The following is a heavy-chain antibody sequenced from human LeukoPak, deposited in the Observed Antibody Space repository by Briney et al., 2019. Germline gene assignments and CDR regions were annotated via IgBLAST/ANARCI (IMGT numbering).Heavy chain of an antibody. J-gene: IGHJ4*01. D-gene: IGHD1-20*01. CDR2: IWSDGTNK. CDR3: ARDVNWNYCDY. CDR1: GFTFSSYD. Sequence: GGSLRLSCAASGFTFSSYDMYWVRQAPGKGLEWVAFIWSDGTNKYYADSVKGRFTISRDNAKNSLYLQMNSLRAEDTAVYYCARDVNWNYCDYWGHGTLVTVSS. V-gene: IGHV3-33*01.